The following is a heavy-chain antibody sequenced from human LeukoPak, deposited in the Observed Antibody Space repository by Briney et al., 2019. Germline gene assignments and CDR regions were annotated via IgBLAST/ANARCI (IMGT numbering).Heavy chain of an antibody. CDR2: ISSSSIYI. Sequence: PGGSLRLSCAASGFTFSSYSMNWVRQAPGKGLEWVSSISSSSIYIYYADSVKGRFTISRDNAKNSLYLQMNSLRAEDTAVYYCARRSAAGSYYYYYYYMDVWGKGTTVTVSS. CDR3: ARRSAAGSYYYYYYYMDV. D-gene: IGHD6-13*01. J-gene: IGHJ6*03. CDR1: GFTFSSYS. V-gene: IGHV3-21*01.